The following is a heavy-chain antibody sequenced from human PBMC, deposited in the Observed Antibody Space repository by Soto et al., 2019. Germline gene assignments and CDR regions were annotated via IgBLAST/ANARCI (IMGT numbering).Heavy chain of an antibody. CDR1: GFTFSSYG. D-gene: IGHD5-12*01. Sequence: EVQLLESGGGLVQPGGSLRLSCAASGFTFSSYGMSWVRQAPGKGLEWVSSITGSAGSTYYADSVKGRFTIFRDNSKNTLYLQMNSLRAEDTAVYYCAKDRNRWLRFDLGYWGQGTLVTVSS. CDR3: AKDRNRWLRFDLGY. CDR2: ITGSAGST. J-gene: IGHJ4*02. V-gene: IGHV3-23*01.